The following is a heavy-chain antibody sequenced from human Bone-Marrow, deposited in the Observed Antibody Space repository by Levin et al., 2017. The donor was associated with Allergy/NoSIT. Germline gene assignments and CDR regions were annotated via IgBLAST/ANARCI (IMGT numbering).Heavy chain of an antibody. CDR1: GFTFSNYD. D-gene: IGHD3-22*01. CDR2: ISYDGSNK. J-gene: IGHJ4*02. Sequence: GGSLRLSCAVSGFTFSNYDMHWVRQAPGKGLEWVAVISYDGSNKSYADSVKGRFTVSRDNSKNTLYLQINSLRGEDTAVYYCARDSWDSSGHYTYWGQGTLVTASS. V-gene: IGHV3-30-3*01. CDR3: ARDSWDSSGHYTY.